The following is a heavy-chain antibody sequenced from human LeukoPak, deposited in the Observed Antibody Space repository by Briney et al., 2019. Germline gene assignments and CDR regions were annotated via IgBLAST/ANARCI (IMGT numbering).Heavy chain of an antibody. CDR2: ISAGGDIT. CDR1: GFTFSDFA. Sequence: GGSLRLSCAASGFTFSDFAMSWVRQSPGQGPAWVSTISAGGDITYYTDSVKGRFSISRDNAKNTLYLQMTGLRADDTAMYYCAKPDLDWGNFDYWGQGALVTVSS. CDR3: AKPDLDWGNFDY. D-gene: IGHD3-16*01. J-gene: IGHJ4*02. V-gene: IGHV3-23*01.